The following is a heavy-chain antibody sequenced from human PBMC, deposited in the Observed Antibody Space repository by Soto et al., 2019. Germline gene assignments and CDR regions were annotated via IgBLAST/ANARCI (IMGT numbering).Heavy chain of an antibody. J-gene: IGHJ5*02. CDR3: ARQAAASGWFDR. CDR1: GFSFSDYY. CDR2: ISKSGSSK. V-gene: IGHV3-11*05. Sequence: QVQLVESGGGLVKPGGSLRLSCAASGFSFSDYYMSWIRQAPGMGLEWVSYISKSGSSKNYADSVRGRFTISRDNAKDSRYVQMNSLRAEDTAVYYCARQAAASGWFDRWGQGTLVTASS. D-gene: IGHD2-2*01.